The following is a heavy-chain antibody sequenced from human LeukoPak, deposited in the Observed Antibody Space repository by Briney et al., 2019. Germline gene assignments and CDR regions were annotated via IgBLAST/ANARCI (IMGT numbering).Heavy chain of an antibody. J-gene: IGHJ3*02. Sequence: SVKVSCKASGGTFSSYAISWVRQAPGQGLEWMGGIIPIFGTANYAQKFQGRVTITTDESTSTAYMELSSLRSEDTAVYYCARDGSWYSSGWHAFDIWGQGTVVTVSS. CDR1: GGTFSSYA. D-gene: IGHD6-19*01. V-gene: IGHV1-69*05. CDR3: ARDGSWYSSGWHAFDI. CDR2: IIPIFGTA.